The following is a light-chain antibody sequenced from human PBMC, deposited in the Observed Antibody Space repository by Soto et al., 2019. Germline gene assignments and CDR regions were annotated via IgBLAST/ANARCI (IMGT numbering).Light chain of an antibody. J-gene: IGKJ2*01. V-gene: IGKV1-16*01. CDR1: QDISHY. CDR2: ATS. Sequence: DIQMTQSPSSLSASVGDRVTFSCRASQDISHYLAWFQQKPGKAPKTLTYATSALQSGVPSRFSGTRSGTDFTLTISSLQPEDVATYYCQQYNTYPYTFGQGTKLDFK. CDR3: QQYNTYPYT.